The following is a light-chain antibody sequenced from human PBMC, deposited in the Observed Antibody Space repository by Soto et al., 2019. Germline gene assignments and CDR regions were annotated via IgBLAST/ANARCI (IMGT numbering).Light chain of an antibody. CDR1: QSLLHITGETF. CDR3: MQSTQLPPT. CDR2: EVS. V-gene: IGKV2D-29*02. J-gene: IGKJ5*01. Sequence: DVVMTQTPLSLSVAPGQPASISCKSSQSLLHITGETFLFWYLQKPGQSPQLLIYEVSTRVPGVPDRFSGSGSGTYFTLEISRVETDDVGIYYCMQSTQLPPTFGQGTRLGIE.